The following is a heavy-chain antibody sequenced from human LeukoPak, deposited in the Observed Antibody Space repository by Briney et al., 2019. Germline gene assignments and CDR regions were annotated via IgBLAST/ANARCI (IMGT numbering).Heavy chain of an antibody. V-gene: IGHV3-21*03. Sequence: MPGGSLRLSCAASGFTFSSYTMNWVRQAPGKGLEWVPSIISSGAYIYYADSVKGRFTISRDNAKNSLYLQMNSLRAEDTAVYYCARDFGGYCSSTNCYLGHLDYWGQGTLVTVSS. CDR3: ARDFGGYCSSTNCYLGHLDY. D-gene: IGHD2-2*01. J-gene: IGHJ4*02. CDR1: GFTFSSYT. CDR2: IISSGAYI.